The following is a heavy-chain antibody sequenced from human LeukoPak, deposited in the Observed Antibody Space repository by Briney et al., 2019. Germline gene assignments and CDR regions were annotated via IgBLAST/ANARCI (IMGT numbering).Heavy chain of an antibody. CDR2: INHSGST. Sequence: SETLSLTCAVYGGSFSGYYWSWIRQPPGKGLEWIGEINHSGSTNYNPSLKSRVTISVDTSKNQFPLKLSSVTAADTAVYYCARAPTGDYWGQGTLVTVSS. D-gene: IGHD4-17*01. J-gene: IGHJ4*02. CDR1: GGSFSGYY. V-gene: IGHV4-34*01. CDR3: ARAPTGDY.